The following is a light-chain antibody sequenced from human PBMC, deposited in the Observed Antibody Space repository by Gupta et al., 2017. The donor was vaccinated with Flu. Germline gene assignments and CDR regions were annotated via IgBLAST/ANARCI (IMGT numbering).Light chain of an antibody. CDR3: QQANGFPFT. Sequence: VGDRVTITCRASQGISAWLAWYQQKPGKAPKLLIFGASSLQSGVPSRFSGSGSGTDFTLTISSLQPEDFATYYCQQANGFPFTFGPGTKVHIK. CDR2: GAS. V-gene: IGKV1-12*01. J-gene: IGKJ3*01. CDR1: QGISAW.